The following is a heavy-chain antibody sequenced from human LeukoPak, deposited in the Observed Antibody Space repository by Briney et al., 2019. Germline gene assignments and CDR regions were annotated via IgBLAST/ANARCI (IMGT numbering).Heavy chain of an antibody. Sequence: SVKVSCKASGGTFINYAINWVRQAPGQGLEWMGGIIPIFGKANYAQKFQGRVTITADESTRTAYMELSSLRSEDTAVYYCARGWLAETTVVTPYNYWGRGTLVSVSS. J-gene: IGHJ4*02. V-gene: IGHV1-69*13. CDR1: GGTFINYA. CDR3: ARGWLAETTVVTPYNY. CDR2: IIPIFGKA. D-gene: IGHD4-23*01.